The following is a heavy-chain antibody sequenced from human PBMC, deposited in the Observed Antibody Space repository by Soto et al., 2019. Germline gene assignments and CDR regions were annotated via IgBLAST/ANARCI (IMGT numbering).Heavy chain of an antibody. CDR3: AKDRQGYCSGGSCYSVDY. J-gene: IGHJ4*02. Sequence: GGSLRLSCAASGFTFSSYGMHWVRQAPGKGLEWVAVISYDGSNKYYADSVKGRFTISRDNSKDTLYLQMNSLRAEDTAVYYCAKDRQGYCSGGSCYSVDYWGQGTLVTVSS. CDR1: GFTFSSYG. V-gene: IGHV3-30*18. D-gene: IGHD2-15*01. CDR2: ISYDGSNK.